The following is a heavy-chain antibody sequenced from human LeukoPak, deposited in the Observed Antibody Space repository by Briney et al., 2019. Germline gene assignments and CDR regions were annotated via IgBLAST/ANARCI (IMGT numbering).Heavy chain of an antibody. CDR3: ARDSLQLELWWFDP. V-gene: IGHV3-48*03. J-gene: IGHJ5*02. Sequence: GGSPRLSCAASGFTFSSYEMNWVRQAPGKGLEWVSYISSSGTTINYSDSVKGRFTISRDNAKNSLYLQMNSLRAEDTAVYYCARDSLQLELWWFDPWGQGTLVTVSS. CDR1: GFTFSSYE. D-gene: IGHD1-1*01. CDR2: ISSSGTTI.